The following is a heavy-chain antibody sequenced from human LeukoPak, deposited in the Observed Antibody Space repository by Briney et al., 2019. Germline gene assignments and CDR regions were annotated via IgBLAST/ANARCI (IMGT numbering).Heavy chain of an antibody. D-gene: IGHD3-16*01. J-gene: IGHJ6*02. CDR2: ISYDGSNK. CDR3: ARGGGLDV. CDR1: GFTFSSYA. V-gene: IGHV3-30-3*01. Sequence: GSLRLSCAASGFTFSSYAMHWVRPAPGKGLEWVAVISYDGSNKYYADSVKGRFTISRDNAKNSLYLQMSNLRAEDTAVYFCARGGGLDVWGQGATVTVSS.